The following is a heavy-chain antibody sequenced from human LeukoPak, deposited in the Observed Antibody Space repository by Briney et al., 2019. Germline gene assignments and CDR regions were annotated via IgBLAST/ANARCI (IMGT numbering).Heavy chain of an antibody. V-gene: IGHV3-53*01. J-gene: IGHJ4*02. D-gene: IGHD1-14*01. Sequence: GGSLRLSCAASGFTVITNDMTWVRQAPGNGLEWVSVLYSDGNTKYADSVQGRFTISRDNSKNTLYLEMNSLSPDDTAVYYCARGVEPLAANTLAYWGQGTLVTASS. CDR1: GFTVITND. CDR3: ARGVEPLAANTLAY. CDR2: LYSDGNT.